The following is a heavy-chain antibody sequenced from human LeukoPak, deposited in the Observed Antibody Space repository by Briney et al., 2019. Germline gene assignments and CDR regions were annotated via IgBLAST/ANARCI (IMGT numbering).Heavy chain of an antibody. D-gene: IGHD3-10*01. CDR3: ARAMVRGVIITYWFDP. J-gene: IGHJ5*02. CDR1: GYTFTSYG. CDR2: ISAYNGNT. Sequence: GASVKVSCKASGYTFTSYGISWVRQAPGQGLEWMGWISAYNGNTNYAQKLQGRVTMTTDTSTSTAYMELRSLRSDDTAVYYCARAMVRGVIITYWFDPWGQGTLVTVSS. V-gene: IGHV1-18*01.